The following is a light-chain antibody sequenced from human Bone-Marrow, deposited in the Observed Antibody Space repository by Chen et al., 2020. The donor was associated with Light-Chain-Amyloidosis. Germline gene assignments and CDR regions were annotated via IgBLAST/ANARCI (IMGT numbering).Light chain of an antibody. J-gene: IGKJ4*01. CDR1: QTISSNY. Sequence: EIVLYQSPCPLSLSPGEGANLSCRASQTISSNYLTWYPQKFGQAPRLLIYGSSSRATGIPDRFTGSGSGTDFTLTINRLEPEDFAMYYCQQYGTSPLTFGGGTKVEIK. CDR3: QQYGTSPLT. CDR2: GSS. V-gene: IGKV3-20*01.